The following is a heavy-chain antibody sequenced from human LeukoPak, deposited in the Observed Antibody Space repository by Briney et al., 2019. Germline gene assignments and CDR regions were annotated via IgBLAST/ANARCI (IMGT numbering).Heavy chain of an antibody. CDR2: IYYSGST. Sequence: SETLSFTCTVSGGSISSYYWSWIRQPPGKGLEWIGYIYYSGSTNYNPSLKSRVTISVDTSKNQFSLKLSSVTAADTAVYYCARGGRQLWIYDYWGQGTLVTVSS. CDR1: GGSISSYY. V-gene: IGHV4-59*01. D-gene: IGHD5-18*01. J-gene: IGHJ4*02. CDR3: ARGGRQLWIYDY.